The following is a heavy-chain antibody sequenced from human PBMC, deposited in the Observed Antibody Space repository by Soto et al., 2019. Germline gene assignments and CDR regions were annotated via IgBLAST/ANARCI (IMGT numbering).Heavy chain of an antibody. CDR3: ARGGNGYNYPIDY. Sequence: PGWALRLSCGASGFTFSRYAMHWFRQAPGKGLEWVSSISSSSSYIYYADSVKGRFTISRDNAKNSLYLQMNSLRAEDTAVYYCARGGNGYNYPIDYWGQGTLVTVSS. CDR1: GFTFSRYA. D-gene: IGHD5-12*01. V-gene: IGHV3-21*01. CDR2: ISSSSSYI. J-gene: IGHJ4*02.